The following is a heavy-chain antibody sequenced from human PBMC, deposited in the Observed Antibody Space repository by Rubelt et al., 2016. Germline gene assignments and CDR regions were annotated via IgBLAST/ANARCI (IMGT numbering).Heavy chain of an antibody. D-gene: IGHD6-13*01. Sequence: VTISVDTSKNQFSLKLSSVTAADTAVYYCARVGPGYSSSWYEYWGQGTLVTVSS. CDR3: ARVGPGYSSSWYEY. J-gene: IGHJ4*02. V-gene: IGHV4-34*01.